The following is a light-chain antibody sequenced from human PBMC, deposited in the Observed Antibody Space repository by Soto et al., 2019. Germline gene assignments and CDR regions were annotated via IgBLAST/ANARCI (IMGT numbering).Light chain of an antibody. Sequence: QSALTQPASVSGSLGQSITISCTGTSSDVGVNKYVSWYQQYPGKVPKLLINKVTNRHSGVSYRFSGSKSGNTASLTISALRAEDEADYFCASSTSDSLYVFGTGNKVTAL. CDR3: ASSTSDSLYV. V-gene: IGLV2-14*01. CDR2: KVT. CDR1: SSDVGVNKY. J-gene: IGLJ1*01.